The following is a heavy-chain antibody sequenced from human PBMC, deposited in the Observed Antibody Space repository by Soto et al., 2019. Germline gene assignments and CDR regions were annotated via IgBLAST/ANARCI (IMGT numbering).Heavy chain of an antibody. CDR2: IYSGGST. V-gene: IGHV3-53*01. D-gene: IGHD1-26*01. CDR1: GFSVSTNY. Sequence: LRLSCAASGFSVSTNYMTWVRQAPGKGLEWVSVIYSGGSTYYADSVKGRFTISRDNSKNTLHLQMNSLRAEDTAVYYCARGSGSLYYFDFWGRGTLVTVSS. CDR3: ARGSGSLYYFDF. J-gene: IGHJ4*02.